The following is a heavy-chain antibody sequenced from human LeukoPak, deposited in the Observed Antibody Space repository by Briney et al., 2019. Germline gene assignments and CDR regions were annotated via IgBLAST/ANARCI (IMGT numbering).Heavy chain of an antibody. Sequence: PGGSLRLSCAASGFTFSSYAMSWVRQAPGKGLEWVSAISGSGGSTYYAGSVKGRFTISRDNSKNTLYVQMNSLRADDTAVYYCARGRGSDGLDVWGQGTTVTVSS. J-gene: IGHJ6*02. CDR3: ARGRGSDGLDV. CDR2: ISGSGGST. CDR1: GFTFSSYA. V-gene: IGHV3-23*01.